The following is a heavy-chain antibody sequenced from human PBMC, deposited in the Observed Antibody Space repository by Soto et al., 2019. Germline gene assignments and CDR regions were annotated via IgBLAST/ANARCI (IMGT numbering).Heavy chain of an antibody. CDR3: AKGGLHLFYYYYYGMDV. V-gene: IGHV3-30*18. CDR1: GFTFSSYG. Sequence: QVQLVESGGGVVQPGRSLRLSCAASGFTFSSYGMHWVRQAPGKGLEWVAVISYDGSNKYYADSVKGRFTISRDNSKNTLYLQMNSLRAEDTAVYYCAKGGLHLFYYYYYGMDVWGQGTTVTVSS. CDR2: ISYDGSNK. J-gene: IGHJ6*02. D-gene: IGHD3-22*01.